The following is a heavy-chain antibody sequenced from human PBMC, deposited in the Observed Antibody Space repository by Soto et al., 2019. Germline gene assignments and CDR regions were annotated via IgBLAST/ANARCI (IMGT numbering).Heavy chain of an antibody. V-gene: IGHV1-18*01. CDR3: ARDTPPADY. Sequence: QVQLVQSGAEVKKPGASVKVSCKTSGYTFTSYHISWVRQAPGQGLGWRGWISAYNTNTNYAQKFQGIVTLTTATVTSTAYMELRSLRSDDTAVYYCARDTPPADYWGQGTLVTVSS. CDR2: ISAYNTNT. J-gene: IGHJ4*02. CDR1: GYTFTSYH.